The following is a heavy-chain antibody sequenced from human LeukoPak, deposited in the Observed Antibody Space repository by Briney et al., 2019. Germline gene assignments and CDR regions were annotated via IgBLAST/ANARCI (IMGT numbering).Heavy chain of an antibody. CDR1: GGTFSSYA. J-gene: IGHJ4*02. CDR2: IIPIFGTA. V-gene: IGHV1-69*05. CDR3: ARSRAVEWPTIFYYFDY. D-gene: IGHD3-9*01. Sequence: ASVKVSCKASGGTFSSYAISWVRQAPGQGLEWMGGIIPIFGTANYAQKFQGRVTITTDESTSTAYLELSSLRSEDTAVYYCARSRAVEWPTIFYYFDYWGQGTLVTVSS.